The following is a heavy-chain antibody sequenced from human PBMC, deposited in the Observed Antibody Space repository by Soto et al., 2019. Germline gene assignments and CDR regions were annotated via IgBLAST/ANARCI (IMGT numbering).Heavy chain of an antibody. D-gene: IGHD1-26*01. CDR3: GGSQYYFDY. CDR1: GFPFTSYG. V-gene: IGHV3-30*03. Sequence: QVQLVESGGGVVQPGRSLRLSCAASGFPFTSYGMHWVREGPDKGLEWVAIISYDGSDKYYADSVKGRFTISRDNSKNTLYLQMNSLRPEDTALYYFGGSQYYFDYRGQGTLVIVSS. J-gene: IGHJ4*02. CDR2: ISYDGSDK.